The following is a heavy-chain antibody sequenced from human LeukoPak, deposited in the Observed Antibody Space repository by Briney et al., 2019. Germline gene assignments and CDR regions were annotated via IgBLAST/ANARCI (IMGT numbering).Heavy chain of an antibody. CDR1: GYTFTGYY. Sequence: ASVKVSCKASGYTFTGYYMHWVRQAPGQGLEWMGWINPNSGGTNYAQKFQGRVTMTTDTSISTAYMELSRLRSDDTAVYYCARDLVYYGSGSYREYWGQGTLVTVSS. V-gene: IGHV1-2*02. J-gene: IGHJ4*02. CDR3: ARDLVYYGSGSYREY. CDR2: INPNSGGT. D-gene: IGHD3-10*01.